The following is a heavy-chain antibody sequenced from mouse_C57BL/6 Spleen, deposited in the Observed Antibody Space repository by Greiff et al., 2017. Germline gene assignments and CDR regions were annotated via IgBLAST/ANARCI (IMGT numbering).Heavy chain of an antibody. V-gene: IGHV1-15*01. CDR1: GYTFTDYA. CDR2: IDPETGGT. CDR3: TRSNYDSSYDY. Sequence: VQLQQSGAELVRPGASVTLSCKASGYTFTDYAMHWVKQTPVHGLEWIGAIDPETGGTAYNQKFKGKAILTADKSSSTAYMELRSLTSEDSAVYYCTRSNYDSSYDYWGQGTTLTVSS. J-gene: IGHJ2*01. D-gene: IGHD1-1*01.